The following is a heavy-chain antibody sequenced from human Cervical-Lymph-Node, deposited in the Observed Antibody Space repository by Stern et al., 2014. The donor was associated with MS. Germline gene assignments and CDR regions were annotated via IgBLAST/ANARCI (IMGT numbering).Heavy chain of an antibody. Sequence: QVQLQESGPGLVKPSETLSLTCAVSGDSISSYTHYWAWIRQPPGKGLEWIGSVYYSGATYYTPPLKSPFTISVNKPKNHFPLGLNPVTAADTAVYYCAKHACTGAACPFDLWGQGTLVTVSS. CDR3: AKHACTGAACPFDL. J-gene: IGHJ4*02. CDR1: GDSISSYTHY. V-gene: IGHV4-39*01. D-gene: IGHD2-8*02. CDR2: VYYSGAT.